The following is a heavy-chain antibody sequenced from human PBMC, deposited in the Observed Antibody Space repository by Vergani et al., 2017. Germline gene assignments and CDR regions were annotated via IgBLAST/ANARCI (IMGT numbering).Heavy chain of an antibody. CDR2: IYYSGST. V-gene: IGHV4-39*01. CDR1: GGSISSSSYY. Sequence: QLQLQESGPGLVKPSETLSLTCTVSGGSISSSSYYWGWIRQPPGKGLEWIGSIYYSGSTYYNPSLKSRVTISVDTSKNQFSLKLRSVTAADTAVYYCARHARYCSGGSCYSGGWFDPWGQGTLVTVSS. CDR3: ARHARYCSGGSCYSGGWFDP. D-gene: IGHD2-15*01. J-gene: IGHJ5*02.